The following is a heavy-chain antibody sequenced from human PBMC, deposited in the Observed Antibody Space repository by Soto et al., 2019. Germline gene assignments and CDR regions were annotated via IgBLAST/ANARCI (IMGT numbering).Heavy chain of an antibody. CDR1: GFIADDYA. CDR3: LKKMKWGGMATIHYFAP. D-gene: IGHD5-12*01. J-gene: IGHJ4*02. V-gene: IGHV3-9*02. Sequence: EVQLVESGGGLVQPGRSLRLSCVASGFIADDYAMHWVRQAPGKGLEWVSGISSNSATINYADSVKGRFTISRDNAKNLPFLQKNRLRPEGTAFYYCLKKMKWGGMATIHYFAPWGQGTLVTVSS. CDR2: ISSNSATI.